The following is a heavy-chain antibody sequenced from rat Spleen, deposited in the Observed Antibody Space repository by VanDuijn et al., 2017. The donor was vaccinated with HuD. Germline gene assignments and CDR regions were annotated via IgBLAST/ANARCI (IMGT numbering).Heavy chain of an antibody. CDR1: GFTFSDYA. CDR3: ARHPYYSSYMGVMDA. CDR2: IIYDGSST. V-gene: IGHV5-17*01. J-gene: IGHJ4*01. Sequence: EVQLVESGGGLVQPGRSLKLSCAASGFTFSDYAMAWVRQAPKKGLEWVATIIYDGSSTYYRDSVKGRFTISRDNPKSTLYLQMDSLRSEDTATYYCARHPYYSSYMGVMDAWGQGSSVTVSS. D-gene: IGHD1-2*01.